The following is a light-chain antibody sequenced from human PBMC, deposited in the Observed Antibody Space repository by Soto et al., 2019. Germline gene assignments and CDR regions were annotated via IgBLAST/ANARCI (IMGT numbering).Light chain of an antibody. CDR1: QGISSY. Sequence: AIRMTQSPSSLSASTGDRVTITCRASQGISSYLAWYQQKPGKAPKLLIYAASTLQSGVPSRFSGSGSGTDFTLTISCLQSEDFAVYYCQQRADWPLTFGQVTRVEIK. CDR3: QQRADWPLT. V-gene: IGKV1-8*01. J-gene: IGKJ1*01. CDR2: AAS.